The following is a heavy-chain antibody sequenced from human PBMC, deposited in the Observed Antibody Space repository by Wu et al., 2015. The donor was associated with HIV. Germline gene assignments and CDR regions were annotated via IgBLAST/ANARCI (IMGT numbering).Heavy chain of an antibody. J-gene: IGHJ6*02. CDR2: ISAYNGNT. CDR3: VRDQQWPTKYYHYYGMDV. Sequence: QVQLVQSGSQMKKSGASLNVSCQTFGYTFTDYYLHWVRRAPGQGLEWMGWISAYNGNTNYAQKLQGRVTMTTDTSTSTAYMELRSLRSDDTAVYYCVRDQQWPTKYYHYYGMDVWAKGPRSPSP. V-gene: IGHV1-18*04. CDR1: GYTFTDYY. D-gene: IGHD6-19*01.